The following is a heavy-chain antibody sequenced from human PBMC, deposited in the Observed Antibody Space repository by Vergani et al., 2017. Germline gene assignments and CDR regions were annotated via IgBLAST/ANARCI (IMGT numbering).Heavy chain of an antibody. CDR1: GFTFSSYS. V-gene: IGHV3-48*04. Sequence: EVQLVESGGGLVQPGGSLRLSCAASGFTFSSYSMNWVRQAPGKGLEWVSYISSSGSTKYYADSVKGRFIISRDNAKNTLYLQMNSLRVEDTAVYYCARKSSSSSDYWGQGTLVTVSS. CDR3: ARKSSSSSDY. D-gene: IGHD6-6*01. J-gene: IGHJ4*02. CDR2: ISSSGSTK.